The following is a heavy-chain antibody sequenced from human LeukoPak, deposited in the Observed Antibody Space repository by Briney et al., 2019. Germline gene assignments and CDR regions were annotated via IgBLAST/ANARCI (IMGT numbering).Heavy chain of an antibody. CDR2: INPSGGST. J-gene: IGHJ5*02. CDR1: GYTFTNYY. V-gene: IGHV1-46*01. CDR3: AKCRVSSSGSADH. D-gene: IGHD6-19*01. Sequence: ASVKVSCKASGYTFTNYYMHWVRQAPGQGLEWMGKINPSGGSTTYAQKFQGRVTMTRDTSTSTVYMEMSSLRSEDTAVYYCAKCRVSSSGSADHWGQGTLVTLSS.